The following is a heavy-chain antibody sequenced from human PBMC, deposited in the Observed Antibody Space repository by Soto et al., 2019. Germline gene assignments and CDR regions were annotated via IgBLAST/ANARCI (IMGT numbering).Heavy chain of an antibody. CDR3: AGASVDPAMITLDYFYWHYGMDV. CDR1: GGTFSNYA. V-gene: IGHV1-69*01. Sequence: QVQLVQSGAEVRKPGSSVKVSCKASGGTFSNYALSWVRQAPGQGLEWMGGIIPLFGTANYAQKFQGTATIIADESTSTAYMELSSLRSEDTAVYYCAGASVDPAMITLDYFYWHYGMDVWGQGTTVTVAS. J-gene: IGHJ6*02. CDR2: IIPLFGTA. D-gene: IGHD5-18*01.